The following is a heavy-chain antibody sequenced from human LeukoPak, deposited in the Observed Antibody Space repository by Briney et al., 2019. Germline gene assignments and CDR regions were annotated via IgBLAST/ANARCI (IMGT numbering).Heavy chain of an antibody. CDR2: IKIDGST. D-gene: IGHD3-22*01. V-gene: IGHV3-74*01. Sequence: GGSLRLSCAASGFTLTSYWMHWVRQAPGKGLAWVSRIKIDGSTIYADSVKGRFTISRDNSNNMINLQINSLTVDDTAIYYCAGSIAMVITFFDSWGPGTLVTVSS. CDR3: AGSIAMVITFFDS. J-gene: IGHJ4*02. CDR1: GFTLTSYW.